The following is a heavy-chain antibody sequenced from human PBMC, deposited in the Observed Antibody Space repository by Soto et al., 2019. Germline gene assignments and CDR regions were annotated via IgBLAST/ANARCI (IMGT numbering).Heavy chain of an antibody. CDR3: AKERLARGIDY. CDR1: GFTFSNYA. D-gene: IGHD3-10*01. Sequence: EVQLLDSGGGLVQPGGSLRLSCAASGFTFSNYAMSWVRQAPGKGLDWVSTISSSGSNTYEADSVKGRFSISRDNSKNTVYLEMKNLRAEDTAVYYCAKERLARGIDYWGQGTLVTVSS. CDR2: ISSSGSNT. J-gene: IGHJ4*02. V-gene: IGHV3-23*01.